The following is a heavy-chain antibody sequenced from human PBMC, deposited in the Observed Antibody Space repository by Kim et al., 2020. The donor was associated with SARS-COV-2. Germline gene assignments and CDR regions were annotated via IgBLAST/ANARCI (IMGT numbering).Heavy chain of an antibody. J-gene: IGHJ4*02. CDR2: IWSDGTKK. CDR1: GFTFSSYA. D-gene: IGHD5-18*01. V-gene: IGHV3-33*01. CDR3: ARDVGYGGSSPLDY. Sequence: GGSLRLSCAASGFTFSSYALHWVRQAPDKGLEWVAFIWSDGTKKYYRDSVKGRFTISRDNSKNTLYLRMNSLIADDSALYYCARDVGYGGSSPLDYWGQG.